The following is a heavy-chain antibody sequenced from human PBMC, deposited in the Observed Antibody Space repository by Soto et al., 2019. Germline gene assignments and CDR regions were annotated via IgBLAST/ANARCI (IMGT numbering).Heavy chain of an antibody. Sequence: SETLSLTCAVYGGSFSGYYWSWIHQPPGKGLEWIGEINHSGSTNYNPSLKSRVTISVDTSKNQFSLKLSSVTAADTAVYYCARIPSTRIVAGTARDYWGQGTLVTVSS. CDR2: INHSGST. J-gene: IGHJ4*02. V-gene: IGHV4-34*01. CDR1: GGSFSGYY. D-gene: IGHD6-19*01. CDR3: ARIPSTRIVAGTARDY.